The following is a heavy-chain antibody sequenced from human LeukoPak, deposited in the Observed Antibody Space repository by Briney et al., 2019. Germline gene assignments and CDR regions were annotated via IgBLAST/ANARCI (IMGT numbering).Heavy chain of an antibody. CDR3: ARPGRRIYSSGWGGDYFDY. D-gene: IGHD6-19*01. CDR1: GYRFTSYW. Sequence: GGSLEISFKGSGYRFTSYWMGWVRQLPGKGLEWMGIIYPGDSDARYSPSFQGQVTISAEKSIRTGYLEWRRLKASDTAMYYCARPGRRIYSSGWGGDYFDYWGQGTLVTVSS. J-gene: IGHJ4*02. V-gene: IGHV5-51*01. CDR2: IYPGDSDA.